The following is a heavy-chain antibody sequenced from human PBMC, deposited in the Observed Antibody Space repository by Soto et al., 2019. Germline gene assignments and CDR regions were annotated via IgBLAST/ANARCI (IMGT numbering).Heavy chain of an antibody. J-gene: IGHJ3*02. CDR1: GYTFTSYG. Sequence: ASVKVSCKASGYTFTSYGISWVRQAPGQGLEWMGWISAYNGNTNYAQKLQGRVTMTTDTSTSTAYMELRSLRSDDTAVYYCARDPICGNYGDYHDAFDIWGPGIMVTVSS. CDR3: ARDPICGNYGDYHDAFDI. V-gene: IGHV1-18*01. CDR2: ISAYNGNT. D-gene: IGHD4-17*01.